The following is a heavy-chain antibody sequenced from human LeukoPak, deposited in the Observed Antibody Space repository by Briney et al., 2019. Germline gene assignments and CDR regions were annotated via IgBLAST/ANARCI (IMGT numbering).Heavy chain of an antibody. CDR1: GGSFSGYY. Sequence: TSETLSLTRAVYGGSFSGYYWSWIRQPPGKGLEWIGEINHSGSTNYNPSLKSRVTISVDTSKNQFSLKLSSVTAADTAVYYCARLILRVTMVRGVIIRASWFDYWGQGTLVTVSS. D-gene: IGHD3-10*01. CDR3: ARLILRVTMVRGVIIRASWFDY. CDR2: INHSGST. J-gene: IGHJ4*02. V-gene: IGHV4-34*01.